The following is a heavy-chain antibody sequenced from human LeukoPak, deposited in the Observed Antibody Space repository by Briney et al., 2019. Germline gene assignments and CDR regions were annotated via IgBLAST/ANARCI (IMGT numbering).Heavy chain of an antibody. V-gene: IGHV4-59*01. D-gene: IGHD6-19*01. Sequence: SETLSLTCTVSGGSISSYYWSWIRQPPGKGLEWIGYSYYSGSTHYNPSLKSRVTISVDTSKNQFSLKLSSVTAADTAVYYCARPKAGYSSTDAFDIWGQGTMVTVSS. CDR2: SYYSGST. J-gene: IGHJ3*02. CDR1: GGSISSYY. CDR3: ARPKAGYSSTDAFDI.